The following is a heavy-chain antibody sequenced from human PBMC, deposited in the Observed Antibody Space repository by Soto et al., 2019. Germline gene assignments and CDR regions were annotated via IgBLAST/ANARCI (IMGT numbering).Heavy chain of an antibody. CDR3: ARKVATIPPAGMDV. Sequence: QVQLQQWGAGLLKSSETLSLTCAVYGGSFSGYYWSWIRQPPGKGLEWIGEINHSGSTNSNPSLKSRVTISVDTSKNQFSLKLSSVTAADTAVYYCARKVATIPPAGMDVWGQGTTVTVSS. CDR2: INHSGST. CDR1: GGSFSGYY. V-gene: IGHV4-34*01. J-gene: IGHJ6*02. D-gene: IGHD5-12*01.